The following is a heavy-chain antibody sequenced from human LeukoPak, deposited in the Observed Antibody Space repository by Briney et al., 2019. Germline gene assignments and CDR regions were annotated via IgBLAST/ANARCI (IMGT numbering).Heavy chain of an antibody. CDR2: INHSGST. CDR3: AILPSMVRGVIHNY. D-gene: IGHD3-10*01. J-gene: IGHJ4*02. Sequence: PSETLSLTCAVYGGLFSGYYWSWIRQPPGKGLEWIGEINHSGSTNYNPSLKSRVTISVDTSKNQFPLKLSSVTAADTAVYYCAILPSMVRGVIHNYWGQGTLVTVSS. V-gene: IGHV4-34*01. CDR1: GGLFSGYY.